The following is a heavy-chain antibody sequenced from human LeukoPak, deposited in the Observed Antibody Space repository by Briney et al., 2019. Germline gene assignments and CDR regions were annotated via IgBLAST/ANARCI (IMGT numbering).Heavy chain of an antibody. Sequence: VASVKVSCKASGYTFTSYDINWVRQDTGQGLEWMGWMNPNSGNTGYAQKFQGRVTMTRNTSISTAYMELSSLRSEDTAVYYCARGGGYSYDYGMDVWGQGTTVTVSS. CDR2: MNPNSGNT. V-gene: IGHV1-8*01. J-gene: IGHJ6*01. CDR1: GYTFTSYD. CDR3: ARGGGYSYDYGMDV. D-gene: IGHD5-18*01.